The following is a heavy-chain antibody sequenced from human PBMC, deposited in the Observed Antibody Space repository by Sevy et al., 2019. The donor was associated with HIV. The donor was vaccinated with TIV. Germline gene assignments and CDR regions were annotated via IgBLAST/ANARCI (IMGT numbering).Heavy chain of an antibody. CDR2: IYYNGHI. V-gene: IGHV4-59*08. J-gene: IGHJ4*02. CDR3: AGENAWGRGYS. Sequence: SETLSLTCTVSGGSITSLYWNWIRQPPGKGLEWIANIYYNGHINYNPSLNSRVTLSPDTSKNQFSLRLSSVTAADTAMYYCAGENAWGRGYSWGQGTLVTVSS. D-gene: IGHD1-26*01. CDR1: GGSITSLY.